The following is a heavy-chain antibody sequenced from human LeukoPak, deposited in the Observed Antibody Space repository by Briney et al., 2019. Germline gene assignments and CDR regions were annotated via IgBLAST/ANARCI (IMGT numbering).Heavy chain of an antibody. CDR1: GFTFNSYA. CDR2: ISGSGGNT. D-gene: IGHD5-18*01. Sequence: GASLRLSCAASGFTFNSYAMNWVRQTPGKGLEWVSTISGSGGNTYYADSVKGRFTISRDNPKNSLYLQMNSLRAGDTAVYYCAKVMGYTFGYPFDYWGQGTLVTVSS. J-gene: IGHJ4*02. CDR3: AKVMGYTFGYPFDY. V-gene: IGHV3-23*01.